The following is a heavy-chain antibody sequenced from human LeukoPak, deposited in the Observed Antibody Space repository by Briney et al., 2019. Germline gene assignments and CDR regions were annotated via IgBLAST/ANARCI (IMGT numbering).Heavy chain of an antibody. V-gene: IGHV4-61*09. CDR1: GGSISSGSYY. CDR3: ARDLEYSSSPFECYFDY. CDR2: IYTSGST. D-gene: IGHD6-6*01. Sequence: SETLSLTCTVSGGSISSGSYYWSWIRQPAGKGLEWIGHIYTSGSTNYNPSLKSRVTISVDTSKNQFSLKLSSVTAADTAAYYCARDLEYSSSPFECYFDYWGQGTLVTVSS. J-gene: IGHJ4*02.